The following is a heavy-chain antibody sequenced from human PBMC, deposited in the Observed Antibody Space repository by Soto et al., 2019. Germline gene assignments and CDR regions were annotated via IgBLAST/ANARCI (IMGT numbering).Heavy chain of an antibody. J-gene: IGHJ4*02. CDR1: GGSISSGGYY. Sequence: QVQLQESGPGLVKPSQTLSLTCTVSGGSISSGGYYWSWIRQHPGKGLEWIGYIYYSGSTYYNPSRKSRVTISVDTSKNQFSLKLSYVTAADTAVYYCAIVDSSWYAPTFDYWGQGTLVTVSS. V-gene: IGHV4-31*03. CDR3: AIVDSSWYAPTFDY. D-gene: IGHD6-13*01. CDR2: IYYSGST.